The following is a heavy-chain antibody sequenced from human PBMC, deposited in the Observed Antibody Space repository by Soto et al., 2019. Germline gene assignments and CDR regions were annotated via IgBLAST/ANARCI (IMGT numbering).Heavy chain of an antibody. CDR3: AKHLADRYHFDY. CDR1: GFTFNYYA. V-gene: IGHV3-23*01. Sequence: GGSLRLSCAASGFTFNYYAISWVRQAPGKGLEWVSAISGTGGSTYYADSAKGRFTISRDNSRNTLYLQMNSLGADDTAVYYCAKHLADRYHFDYWGLGTLVTVSS. CDR2: ISGTGGST. D-gene: IGHD1-1*01. J-gene: IGHJ4*02.